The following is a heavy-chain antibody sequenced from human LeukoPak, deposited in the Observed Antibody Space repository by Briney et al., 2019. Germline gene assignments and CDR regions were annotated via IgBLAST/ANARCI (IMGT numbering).Heavy chain of an antibody. D-gene: IGHD4-17*01. J-gene: IGHJ4*02. CDR1: GGSISSGGYS. CDR2: IYHSGST. Sequence: SQTLSLTCAVSGGSISSGGYSWSWIQQPPGKGLEWIGYIYHSGSTYYNPSLKSRVTISVDRSKNQFSLKLSSVTAADTAVYYCARAAASYGLGLDYWGQGTLVTVSS. CDR3: ARAAASYGLGLDY. V-gene: IGHV4-30-2*01.